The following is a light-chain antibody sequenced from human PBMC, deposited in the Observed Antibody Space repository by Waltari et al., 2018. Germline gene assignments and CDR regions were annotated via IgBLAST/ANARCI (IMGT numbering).Light chain of an antibody. Sequence: CSVIHSVSRTLVWYQQKPAEAPKHLIYGASIRATCIPARFTSSRSVTDLSITISSLEPEDYAIDFCHHYGLLPPTFGQGTKVEIK. V-gene: IGKV3D-15*01. CDR3: HHYGLLPPT. CDR1: HSVSRT. CDR2: GAS. J-gene: IGKJ1*01.